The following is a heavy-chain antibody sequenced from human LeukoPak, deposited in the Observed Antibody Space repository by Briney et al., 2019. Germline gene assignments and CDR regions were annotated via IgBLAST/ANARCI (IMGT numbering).Heavy chain of an antibody. V-gene: IGHV1-69*04. Sequence: SVKVSFKASGGTFSSYAITWVRQAPGQGLEWMGRIIPILGIANYAQKFQGRVTITADKSTSTAYMELSSLRSDDTAVYYCARGGSGSQALEYWGQGTLVTVSS. CDR3: ARGGSGSQALEY. D-gene: IGHD3-10*01. CDR1: GGTFSSYA. J-gene: IGHJ4*02. CDR2: IIPILGIA.